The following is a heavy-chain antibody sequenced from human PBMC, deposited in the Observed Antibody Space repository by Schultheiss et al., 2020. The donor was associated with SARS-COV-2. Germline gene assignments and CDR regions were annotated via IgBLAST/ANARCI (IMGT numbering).Heavy chain of an antibody. CDR3: AKGPWYGEGGYFDL. V-gene: IGHV3-9*01. J-gene: IGHJ2*01. CDR2: ISWNSGSI. D-gene: IGHD4-17*01. CDR1: GFTVSSNY. Sequence: GGSLRLSCAASGFTVSSNYMSWVRQAPGKGLEWVSGISWNSGSIGYADSVKGRFTISRDNAKNSLYLQMNSLRAEDTALYYCAKGPWYGEGGYFDLWGRGTLVTVSS.